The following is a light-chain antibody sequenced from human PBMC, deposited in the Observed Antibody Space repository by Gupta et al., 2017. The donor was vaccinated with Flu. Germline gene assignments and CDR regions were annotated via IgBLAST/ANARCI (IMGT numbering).Light chain of an antibody. Sequence: TTSCTGTSNDVGGYNYVAWYQQHPGKAPKHMIDDGSNRPSGGTNRLSGSKSGNKASLTIFGLQAEEEAEYYGSSYRGSSPTAVGFGGGTKLTVL. CDR3: SSYRGSSPTAVG. V-gene: IGLV2-14*01. CDR2: DGS. J-gene: IGLJ2*01. CDR1: SNDVGGYNY.